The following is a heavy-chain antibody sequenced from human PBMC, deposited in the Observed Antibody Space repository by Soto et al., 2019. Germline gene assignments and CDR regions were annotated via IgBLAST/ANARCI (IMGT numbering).Heavy chain of an antibody. CDR1: GFSLSTSGVG. J-gene: IGHJ4*02. D-gene: IGHD6-19*01. CDR2: IYWDDDK. V-gene: IGHV2-5*02. Sequence: QITLKESGPTLVKPTQTLTLTCTFSGFSLSTSGVGVGWIRQPPGKALEWLALIYWDDDKRYSPSLKSSLTITKDTSKNQGALTMTNMDPVDTATYYCAHRGSSGWYAVDYFDFWGQGTLVTVSS. CDR3: AHRGSSGWYAVDYFDF.